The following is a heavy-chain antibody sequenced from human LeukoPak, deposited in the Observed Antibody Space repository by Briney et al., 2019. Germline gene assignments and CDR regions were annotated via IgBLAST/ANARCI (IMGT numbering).Heavy chain of an antibody. CDR1: GYTFTVYY. CDR3: AREASIAVVRYWANNWFDP. CDR2: INPNSGGT. J-gene: IGHJ5*02. V-gene: IGHV1-2*02. Sequence: GASVKVSCKASGYTFTVYYMHWVRQAPGQGLGWMGWINPNSGGTNYAQKFQGRVTMTRDTSISTAYMELSRLRSDDTAVYYCAREASIAVVRYWANNWFDPWGQGTLVTVSS. D-gene: IGHD6-19*01.